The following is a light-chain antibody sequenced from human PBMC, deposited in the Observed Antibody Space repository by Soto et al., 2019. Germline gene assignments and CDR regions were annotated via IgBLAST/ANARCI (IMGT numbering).Light chain of an antibody. CDR1: QSISSY. V-gene: IGKV1-9*01. CDR2: AAS. J-gene: IGKJ4*01. Sequence: IQLTQSPSSLSASVGDRVTITCRASQSISSYLNWYQQKPGKAPKLLIYAASSLQSGVPSRFSGSGSETEFSLTIRALQPEDFATYYCQQLSRYPLTFGGGTKV. CDR3: QQLSRYPLT.